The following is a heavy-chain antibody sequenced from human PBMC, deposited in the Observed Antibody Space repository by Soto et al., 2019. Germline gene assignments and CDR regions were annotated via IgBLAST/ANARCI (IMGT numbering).Heavy chain of an antibody. J-gene: IGHJ5*02. CDR3: AKNLGMTRGHEWSSP. V-gene: IGHV3-23*01. CDR1: GFTYSAYV. Sequence: HPGGSLRLSCAASGFTYSAYVMTWVRQAPGKGLEWVSGISGSGGTTYYADSVKGRFTVSRDNSKKTLFLQMNSLRVDDTAVYYCAKNLGMTRGHEWSSPWGQRTLVTV. D-gene: IGHD3-3*01. CDR2: ISGSGGTT.